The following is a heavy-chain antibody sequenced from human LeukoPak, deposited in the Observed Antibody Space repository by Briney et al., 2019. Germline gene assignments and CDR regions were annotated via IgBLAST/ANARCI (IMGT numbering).Heavy chain of an antibody. Sequence: SETLSLTCTVSGYSISSGYYWGWIRQPPGKGLEWIGSIYHSGSTYYNPSLKSRVTISVDTSKNQFSLKLSSVTAADTAVYYCARWGNYAAFDIWGQGTMVTVPS. J-gene: IGHJ3*02. D-gene: IGHD1-7*01. CDR1: GYSISSGYY. CDR3: ARWGNYAAFDI. V-gene: IGHV4-38-2*02. CDR2: IYHSGST.